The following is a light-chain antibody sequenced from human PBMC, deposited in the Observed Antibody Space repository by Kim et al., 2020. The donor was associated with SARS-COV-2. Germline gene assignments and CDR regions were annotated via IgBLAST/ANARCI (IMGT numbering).Light chain of an antibody. CDR3: QQYRSYPWT. J-gene: IGKJ1*01. CDR2: RAS. V-gene: IGKV1-5*03. CDR1: QSISDF. Sequence: AAVGDRATITCRASQSISDFLDWYQQKPGKAPKLLIYRASNLKSGVPSRFSGSGSGTEFTLTTSSLQPDDFATYYCQQYRSYPWTFGQGTKVDIK.